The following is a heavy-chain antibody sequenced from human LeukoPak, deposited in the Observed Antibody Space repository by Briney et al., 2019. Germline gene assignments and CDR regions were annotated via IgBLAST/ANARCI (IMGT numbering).Heavy chain of an antibody. J-gene: IGHJ4*02. CDR1: GGSIYSGGYY. V-gene: IGHV4-31*03. Sequence: SETLSLTCTVSGGSIYSGGYYWSWIRQHPGKGLEWIGYIYYTGSTYYNPFLKSRVAISVDTSKNQFSLILSSVTAADTAVYYCARNADGSGNLLPFYFDYWGQGTLVTVSS. CDR2: IYYTGST. CDR3: ARNADGSGNLLPFYFDY. D-gene: IGHD3-10*01.